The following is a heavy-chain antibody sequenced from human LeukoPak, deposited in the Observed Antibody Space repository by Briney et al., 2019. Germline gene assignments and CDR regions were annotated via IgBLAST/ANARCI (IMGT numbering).Heavy chain of an antibody. CDR3: ARATFWSGYQRDSWYMDV. J-gene: IGHJ6*03. CDR1: GFTVSTNY. CDR2: IYSGGTT. D-gene: IGHD3-3*01. Sequence: PGGSLRLSCAASGFTVSTNYMSWVRQAQGKGLEWVSVIYSGGTTYYADTVKGRFTISRDNSKNTVYLQMSSLRAEDTAVYYSARATFWSGYQRDSWYMDVWGKGTPVTVSS. V-gene: IGHV3-66*02.